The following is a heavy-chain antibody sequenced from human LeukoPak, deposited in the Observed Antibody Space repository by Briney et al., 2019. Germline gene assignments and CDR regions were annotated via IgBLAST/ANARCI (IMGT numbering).Heavy chain of an antibody. Sequence: GGSLRLSCAASGFTFSSYAMSRVRQAPGKGLEWVSAISGSGGSTYYADSVKGRFTISRDNSKNTLYLQMNSLRAEDTAVYYCAKGRIVVVAFFDYWGQGTLVTVSS. D-gene: IGHD2-15*01. CDR3: AKGRIVVVAFFDY. CDR2: ISGSGGST. V-gene: IGHV3-23*01. CDR1: GFTFSSYA. J-gene: IGHJ4*02.